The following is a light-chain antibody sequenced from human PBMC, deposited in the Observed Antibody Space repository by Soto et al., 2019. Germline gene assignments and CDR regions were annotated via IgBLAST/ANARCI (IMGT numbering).Light chain of an antibody. V-gene: IGLV1-44*01. CDR2: TNN. CDR1: SSSIGSNS. Sequence: QSVLTQPPSASGTPGQRVTISCSGSSSSIGSNSVNWYQQLPRTAPKVLVYTNNQRPSGVPDRFSGSKSGTSASLAISGLQSEDEADYYCAAWDGSLKVCVFGTGTKLTVL. CDR3: AAWDGSLKVCV. J-gene: IGLJ1*01.